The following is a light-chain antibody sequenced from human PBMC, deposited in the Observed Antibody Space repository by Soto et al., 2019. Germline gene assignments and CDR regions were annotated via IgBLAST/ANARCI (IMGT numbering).Light chain of an antibody. J-gene: IGKJ4*01. CDR3: QQSYNTPP. Sequence: DIQMTQSTSSLSASVGDRVTITGRASQNIHFYLNWFQQKPGKAPKVLIYAESSLQVGVPSRFSGSGSGTDFTLTISSLQPEDFATYFCQQSYNTPPFGGGTKLEI. CDR1: QNIHFY. CDR2: AES. V-gene: IGKV1-39*01.